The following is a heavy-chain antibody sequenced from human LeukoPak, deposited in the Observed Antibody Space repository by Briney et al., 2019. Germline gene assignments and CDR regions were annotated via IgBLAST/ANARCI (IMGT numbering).Heavy chain of an antibody. CDR3: ARGYHRYCSGSGRWYNWFDP. CDR2: MNPNSGNT. Sequence: GASVKVSSKASGYTFTSYDINWVRQATGQGLEWMGWMNPNSGNTGYAQKFQGGVTMTRKTSISTAYMELSSLRSEDTAVYYCARGYHRYCSGSGRWYNWFDPWGQGTLVTVSS. D-gene: IGHD3-10*01. CDR1: GYTFTSYD. V-gene: IGHV1-8*01. J-gene: IGHJ5*02.